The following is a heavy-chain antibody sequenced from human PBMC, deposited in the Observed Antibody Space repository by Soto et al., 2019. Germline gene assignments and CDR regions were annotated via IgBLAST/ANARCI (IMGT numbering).Heavy chain of an antibody. Sequence: PGGPLRLSCAAFGLPFSNTWLSWVRQTPGKGLEWVVNLMQDGSERHYMDSVRGRFTASRENANNSLYLQMNSLRAEDTAVYFCARITYSYGWIYDYWGQGSLVTVPS. V-gene: IGHV3-7*01. D-gene: IGHD3-16*01. CDR2: LMQDGSER. CDR1: GLPFSNTW. J-gene: IGHJ4*01. CDR3: ARITYSYGWIYDY.